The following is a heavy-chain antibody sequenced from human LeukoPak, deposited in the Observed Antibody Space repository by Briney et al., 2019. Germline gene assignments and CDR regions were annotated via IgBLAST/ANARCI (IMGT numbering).Heavy chain of an antibody. Sequence: GASVKVSCKASGYTFTSYYMHWVRQAPGQGLEWMGIINPSGGSTSYAQKFQGRATMTRDTSTSTVYMELSSLRSEDTAVYYCARVRAVAGTFDYWGQGTLVTVSS. CDR2: INPSGGST. J-gene: IGHJ4*02. D-gene: IGHD6-19*01. CDR3: ARVRAVAGTFDY. V-gene: IGHV1-46*01. CDR1: GYTFTSYY.